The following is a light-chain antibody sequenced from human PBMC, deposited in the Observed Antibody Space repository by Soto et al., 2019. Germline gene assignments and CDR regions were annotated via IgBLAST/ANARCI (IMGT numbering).Light chain of an antibody. Sequence: DIQMTQSPSSLSASVGDRVTITCRASQGIGNHLSWYQQKPGKVPKLLIYTSSTLQSGVPSRFSGSGSGTDFTLTISSLQPEDVATYYCQKHDGAPLTFGGGTTVEIK. CDR2: TSS. V-gene: IGKV1-27*01. J-gene: IGKJ4*01. CDR3: QKHDGAPLT. CDR1: QGIGNH.